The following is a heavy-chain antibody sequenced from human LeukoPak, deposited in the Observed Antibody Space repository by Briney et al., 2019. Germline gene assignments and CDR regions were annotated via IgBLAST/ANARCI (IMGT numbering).Heavy chain of an antibody. CDR2: INPSGGTT. CDR3: ARDGSSGSGDY. D-gene: IGHD3-22*01. CDR1: VYTFTSYH. Sequence: ASVTVSCQASVYTFTSYHMHWVRQAPGQGLEWMGMINPSGGTTSYAQKFQGRVTMTRDTSTSTVYMELSSLRSEDTAVYYCARDGSSGSGDYWGQGALVAVSS. V-gene: IGHV1-46*01. J-gene: IGHJ4*02.